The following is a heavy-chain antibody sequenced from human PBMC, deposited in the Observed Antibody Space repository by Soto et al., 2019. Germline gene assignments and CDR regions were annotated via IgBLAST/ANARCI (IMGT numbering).Heavy chain of an antibody. CDR2: ISDYNGNT. J-gene: IGHJ3*02. CDR3: ARGGLERFLEWLLPLAI. V-gene: IGHV1-18*01. Sequence: QVQLVQSGAEVKKPGASVKVSCQASGYTFTSYGISWVRQAPGQGLEWMGWISDYNGNTNYAQKLQGRVTMTTDTSTSTAYMELRSLRSDDTAVYYCARGGLERFLEWLLPLAIWGQGTMVTVSS. D-gene: IGHD3-3*01. CDR1: GYTFTSYG.